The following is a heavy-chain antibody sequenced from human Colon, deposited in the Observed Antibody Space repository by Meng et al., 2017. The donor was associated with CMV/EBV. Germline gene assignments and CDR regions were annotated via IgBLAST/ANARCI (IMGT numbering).Heavy chain of an antibody. V-gene: IGHV4-39*01. D-gene: IGHD6-19*01. Sequence: GSGASISSSSLYWGWIRQPPGRGLEWIGSIHHSGNTYRNPSLWGRVSMSVDTSKNQFSLNLSSVTAADTSIYYCARPSDNGWYYFDSWGQGTLVTVSS. CDR3: ARPSDNGWYYFDS. CDR2: IHHSGNT. J-gene: IGHJ4*02. CDR1: GASISSSSLY.